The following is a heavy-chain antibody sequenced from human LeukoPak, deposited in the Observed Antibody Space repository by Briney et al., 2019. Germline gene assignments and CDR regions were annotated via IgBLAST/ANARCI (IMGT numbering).Heavy chain of an antibody. V-gene: IGHV3-21*01. J-gene: IGHJ3*02. D-gene: IGHD2-15*01. CDR1: GFAFSSYR. Sequence: PGGSLRLSCAASGFAFSSYRMNWVRQAPGKGLEWVSSISSNGDYIYYTDSVKGRFTVSRDNAKNTLYLQMNSLRAEDTAVYYCAKVDKGYCSGGSCYGVFDIWGQGTMVTVSS. CDR3: AKVDKGYCSGGSCYGVFDI. CDR2: ISSNGDYI.